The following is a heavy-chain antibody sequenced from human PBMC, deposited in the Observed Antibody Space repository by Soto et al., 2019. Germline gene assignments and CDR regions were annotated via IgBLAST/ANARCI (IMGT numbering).Heavy chain of an antibody. CDR2: INHSGST. Sequence: SETLSLTCAVYGGSFSGYYWSWIRQPPGKGLEWIGEINHSGSTNYNPSLKSRVTISVDTSKNQFSLKLSSVTAADTAVYYCATGPGHTMIVVARSVWGQGTLLNVSS. V-gene: IGHV4-34*01. CDR3: ATGPGHTMIVVARSV. D-gene: IGHD3-22*01. CDR1: GGSFSGYY. J-gene: IGHJ4*02.